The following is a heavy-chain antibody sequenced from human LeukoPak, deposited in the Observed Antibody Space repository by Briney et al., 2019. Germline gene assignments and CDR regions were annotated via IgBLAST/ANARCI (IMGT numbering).Heavy chain of an antibody. CDR1: GLSVSSNC. Sequence: PGGSLRLSCAASGLSVSSNCMSWVRQAPGKGLEWVSVIYRGGNTYYADSVKGRFTISRDNSKNTLYLQMNTLRAEDTAVYYCAAPSYSSGEYYFDYWGQGTLVTVSS. D-gene: IGHD6-19*01. CDR3: AAPSYSSGEYYFDY. V-gene: IGHV3-66*01. J-gene: IGHJ4*02. CDR2: IYRGGNT.